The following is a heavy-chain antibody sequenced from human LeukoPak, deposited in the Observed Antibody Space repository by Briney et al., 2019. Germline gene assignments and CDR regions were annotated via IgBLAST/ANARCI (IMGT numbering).Heavy chain of an antibody. D-gene: IGHD2-2*01. CDR2: ISHSGTT. CDR3: VRIHCSSTDCLFDN. Sequence: TSGTLSLTCAVSGASISISNWWSWVRQPPGKGLEWIGEISHSGTTNYNPSYKSRVTISLDKSKNQFSLKLTSLTAADTAVYYCVRIHCSSTDCLFDNWGQGTLVTASS. CDR1: GASISISNW. J-gene: IGHJ4*02. V-gene: IGHV4-4*02.